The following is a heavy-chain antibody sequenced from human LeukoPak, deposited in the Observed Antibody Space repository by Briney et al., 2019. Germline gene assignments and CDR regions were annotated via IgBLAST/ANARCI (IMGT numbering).Heavy chain of an antibody. V-gene: IGHV3-23*01. Sequence: GGSLRLSCAASGFTFSSYAMSWVRQAPGKGLEWVSAISGSGGSTYYADSVKGRFTISRDNSKNTLYLQMNSLRAEDTAVYYCAKSLYSSSSRDTGRWGQGTLVTVSS. CDR1: GFTFSSYA. CDR3: AKSLYSSSSRDTGR. D-gene: IGHD6-6*01. CDR2: ISGSGGST. J-gene: IGHJ4*02.